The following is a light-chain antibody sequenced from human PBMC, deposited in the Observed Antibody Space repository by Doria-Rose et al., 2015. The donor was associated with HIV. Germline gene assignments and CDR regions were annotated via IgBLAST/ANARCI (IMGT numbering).Light chain of an antibody. Sequence: DIQLTQSPSTLSASVGDRVTITCRASQSISNWLAWYQQKPGQAPKLLIYNASTSQSGVPSRFRGSGSGTEFTLTINSLQPDDFATYYCQHFDKYFSWTFGHGTKVDIK. V-gene: IGKV1-5*03. CDR3: QHFDKYFSWT. CDR1: QSISNW. J-gene: IGKJ1*01. CDR2: NAS.